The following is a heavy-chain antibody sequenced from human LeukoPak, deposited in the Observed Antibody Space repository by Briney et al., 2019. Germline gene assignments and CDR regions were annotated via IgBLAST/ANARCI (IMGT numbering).Heavy chain of an antibody. CDR3: AKDRMVYAIQLKPDY. CDR2: ISYDGSNK. V-gene: IGHV3-30-3*01. Sequence: GGSLRLSCAASGFTFSSYAMHWVRQAPGKGLEWVAVISYDGSNKYYADSVKGRFTISRDNSKNTLYLQMNSLRAEDTAVYYCAKDRMVYAIQLKPDYWGQGTLVTVSS. J-gene: IGHJ4*02. D-gene: IGHD2-8*01. CDR1: GFTFSSYA.